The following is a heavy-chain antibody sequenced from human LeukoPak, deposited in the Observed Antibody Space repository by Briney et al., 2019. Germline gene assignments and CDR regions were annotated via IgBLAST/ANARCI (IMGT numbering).Heavy chain of an antibody. CDR2: VSGRDDST. J-gene: IGHJ4*02. D-gene: IGHD3-9*01. V-gene: IGHV3-23*01. CDR1: GFTFSNNA. Sequence: PGASLRLSCAASGFTFSNNAMSCVRQAPGKGLEWVSAVSGRDDSTYYADSVKGRFTISRDNSKNTLYLQMNSLRAEDTAVYYCAKWGDYDILTGYYDSDYWGQGTLVTVSS. CDR3: AKWGDYDILTGYYDSDY.